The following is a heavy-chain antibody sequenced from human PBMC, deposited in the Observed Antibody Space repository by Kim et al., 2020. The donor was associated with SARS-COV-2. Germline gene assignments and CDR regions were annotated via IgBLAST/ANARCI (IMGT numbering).Heavy chain of an antibody. J-gene: IGHJ4*02. V-gene: IGHV3-23*01. D-gene: IGHD3-9*01. Sequence: RFTISRDNSKNTLYLQMNSRRAEDTAVYYCAKDRGVLLRYFDWLLYYFDYWGQGTLVTVSS. CDR3: AKDRGVLLRYFDWLLYYFDY.